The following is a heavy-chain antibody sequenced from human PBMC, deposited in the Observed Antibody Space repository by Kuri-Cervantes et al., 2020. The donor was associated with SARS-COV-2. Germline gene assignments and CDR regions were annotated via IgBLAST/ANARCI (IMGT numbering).Heavy chain of an antibody. J-gene: IGHJ5*02. CDR1: GFIFHDYA. CDR3: VKDYYDSSGNNWFDP. V-gene: IGHV3-43*02. D-gene: IGHD3-22*01. CDR2: ISGNGRTT. Sequence: GGSLRLSCAASGFIFHDYALNWVRQVPGKRLEWVSLISGNGRTTKYADSVKARFTISRDNRNKSLSLQMNSLRSEDTGFYFCVKDYYDSSGNNWFDPWGQGTLVTVSS.